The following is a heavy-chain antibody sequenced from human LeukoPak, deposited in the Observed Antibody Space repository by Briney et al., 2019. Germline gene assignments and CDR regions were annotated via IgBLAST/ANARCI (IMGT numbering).Heavy chain of an antibody. V-gene: IGHV3-23*01. CDR3: AKSFHGFSYGKIDS. CDR1: GFTFRNYA. Sequence: PGWSLRLSCAASGFTFRNYAMNWVRQAPGRGLEWVSAIRGSDGSTYYADSVKGRFTISRDNSKNTLYLQMNSLRAEDTAIYYCAKSFHGFSYGKIDSWGQGTLVTVSS. D-gene: IGHD5-18*01. CDR2: IRGSDGST. J-gene: IGHJ4*02.